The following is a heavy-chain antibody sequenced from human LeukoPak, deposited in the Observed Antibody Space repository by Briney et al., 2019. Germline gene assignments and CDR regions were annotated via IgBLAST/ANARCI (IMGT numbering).Heavy chain of an antibody. V-gene: IGHV3-7*05. J-gene: IGHJ4*02. CDR1: GFTFSTYW. D-gene: IGHD3-3*01. CDR2: IKQDGSEK. CDR3: AREPSGYYPDDC. Sequence: PGGSLRLSCAASGFTFSTYWMTWVRQAPGKGLEWVANIKQDGSEKYYVDSVKGRFTISRDNAKNSLYLQMNSLRAEDTAVYYCAREPSGYYPDDCWGQGTQVTVSS.